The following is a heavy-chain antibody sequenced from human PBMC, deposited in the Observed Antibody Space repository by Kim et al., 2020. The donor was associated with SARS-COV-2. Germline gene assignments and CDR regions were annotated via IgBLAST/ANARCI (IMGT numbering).Heavy chain of an antibody. V-gene: IGHV3-30*04. CDR3: ARGARAFYI. J-gene: IGHJ3*02. CDR1: GFSFSLYT. Sequence: GGSLRLSCAASGFSFSLYTMHWVRQAPGKGLDWVAVISYDGINKYYADSVRGRFTISRDNSKNTLYLQMNSLRSDDTALYYCARGARAFYIWGQGTMVTV. CDR2: ISYDGINK.